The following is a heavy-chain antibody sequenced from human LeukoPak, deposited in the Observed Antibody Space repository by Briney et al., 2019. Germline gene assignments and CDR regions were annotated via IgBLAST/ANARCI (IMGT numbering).Heavy chain of an antibody. CDR3: ASAPRWLQFREKSVVYYMDV. CDR2: IIPIFGTA. D-gene: IGHD5-24*01. CDR1: GGTFSSYA. J-gene: IGHJ6*03. Sequence: SVKVSCKASGGTFSSYAISWVRQAPGQGLEWMGGIIPIFGTANYAQKFQGRVTITTDESTSTAYMELSSLRSEDTAVYYCASAPRWLQFREKSVVYYMDVWGKGTTVTVSS. V-gene: IGHV1-69*05.